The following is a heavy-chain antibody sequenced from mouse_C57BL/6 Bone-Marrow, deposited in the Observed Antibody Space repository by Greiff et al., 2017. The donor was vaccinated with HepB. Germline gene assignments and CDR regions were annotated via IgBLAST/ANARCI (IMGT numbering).Heavy chain of an antibody. Sequence: EVQLQESGGGLVQPGESLKLSCESNEYEFPYHNMYWVRKTPEKRLELVAAINSDGGSTAYPDTMERRFIISRDNTKKTLYLQMSSLRSEDTALYRTRFSYWGQGKRVPVSA. V-gene: IGHV5-2*01. CDR1: EYEFPYHN. J-gene: IGHJ3*01. CDR3: RFSY. CDR2: INSDGGST.